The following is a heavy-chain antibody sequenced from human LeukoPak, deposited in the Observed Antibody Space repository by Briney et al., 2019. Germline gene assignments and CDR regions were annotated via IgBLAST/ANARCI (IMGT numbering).Heavy chain of an antibody. CDR3: AYLWFGELLFGFDP. V-gene: IGHV3-23*01. J-gene: IGHJ5*02. CDR1: GFTFSSYA. CDR2: INTRGGIT. Sequence: PGGSLRLSCAASGFTFSSYAMSWVRQSPRKGLEWVSTINTRGGITYYADSVKGRFTVSRDNSKNTLYLQMNSLRAEDTAIYYCAYLWFGELLFGFDPWGQGTLVTVSS. D-gene: IGHD3-10*01.